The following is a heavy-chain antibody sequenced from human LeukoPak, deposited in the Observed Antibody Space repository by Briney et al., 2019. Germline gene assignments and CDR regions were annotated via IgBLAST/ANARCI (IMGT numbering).Heavy chain of an antibody. D-gene: IGHD6-6*01. Sequence: SETLSLTCTVSGGSISSSSYYWGWIRQPPGKGLEWIGSIYYSGSTYYNPSLKSRVTISVDTSKNQFSLKLSSVTAADTAVYYCARKRIAARGRGWFDAWGQGTLVTVSS. CDR1: GGSISSSSYY. CDR2: IYYSGST. J-gene: IGHJ5*02. V-gene: IGHV4-39*01. CDR3: ARKRIAARGRGWFDA.